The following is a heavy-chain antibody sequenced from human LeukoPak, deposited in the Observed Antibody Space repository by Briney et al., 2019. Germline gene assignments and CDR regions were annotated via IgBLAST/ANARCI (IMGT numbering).Heavy chain of an antibody. Sequence: GGSLRLSCAASGFTFSSYWMSWVRQAPGKGLEWVANIKQDGSEKYYVGSVKGRFTISRDNAKNSLYLQMSSLRAEDTAVYYCARAKGDPHRFDPWGQGTLVTVSS. CDR2: IKQDGSEK. CDR3: ARAKGDPHRFDP. J-gene: IGHJ5*02. D-gene: IGHD2-21*02. V-gene: IGHV3-7*01. CDR1: GFTFSSYW.